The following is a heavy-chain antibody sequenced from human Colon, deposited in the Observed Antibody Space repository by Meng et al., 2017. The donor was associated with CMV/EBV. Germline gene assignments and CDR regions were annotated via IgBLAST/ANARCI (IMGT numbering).Heavy chain of an antibody. CDR1: GDSISRSDYY. CDR3: ARHSAVEWFDP. Sequence: SETLSLTCTVSGDSISRSDYYWGWIRQPPGKGLEWIGNFHYGGSTFYNPSLRSRVTISVDTSKNQLSLNLNSVAAADTAIYYCARHSAVEWFDPWGQGTLVTVSS. J-gene: IGHJ5*02. D-gene: IGHD6-19*01. V-gene: IGHV4-39*07. CDR2: FHYGGST.